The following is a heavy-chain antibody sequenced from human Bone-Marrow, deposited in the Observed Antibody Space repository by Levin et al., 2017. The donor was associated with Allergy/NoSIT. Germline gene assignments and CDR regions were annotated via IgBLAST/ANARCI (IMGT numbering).Heavy chain of an antibody. J-gene: IGHJ6*03. CDR3: ARGTSYHDYYYMDV. CDR2: IWYDGSNK. Sequence: GESLKISCAASGFTFSSYGMHWVRQAPGKGLEWVAVIWYDGSNKYYADSVKGRFTISRDNSKNTLYLQMNSLRAEDTAVYYCARGTSYHDYYYMDVWGKGTTVTVSS. CDR1: GFTFSSYG. V-gene: IGHV3-33*01.